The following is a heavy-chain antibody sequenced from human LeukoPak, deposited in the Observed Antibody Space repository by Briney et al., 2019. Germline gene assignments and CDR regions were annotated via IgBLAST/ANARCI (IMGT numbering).Heavy chain of an antibody. CDR2: ISSSCGST. J-gene: IGHJ4*02. CDR1: GFTISSYT. V-gene: IGHV3-23*01. D-gene: IGHD2-15*01. Sequence: AGSLSLSCAASGFTISSYTRSWVRQAPGKGLEWVSAISSSCGSTYYKHSVKGRFTISTDNSKNNLYLQMTSLRAEDTTVYYCAKDIRYVVVVHGVMDYWGQGTLVTVSS. CDR3: AKDIRYVVVVHGVMDY.